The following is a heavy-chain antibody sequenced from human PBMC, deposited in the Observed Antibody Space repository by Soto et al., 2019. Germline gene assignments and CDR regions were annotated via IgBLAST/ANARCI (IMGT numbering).Heavy chain of an antibody. CDR1: GDSINNYY. Sequence: QVQLQESGPGLVKPSETLSLTCTVSGDSINNYYWSWIRQPPGKGLEWIGCIFYSGRTNFKPSLKSRVTISVDTSRSHFSLKLSSVTAADTAVDYCARGGYGDYAYDSWGQGTLGTVSS. CDR3: ARGGYGDYAYDS. CDR2: IFYSGRT. J-gene: IGHJ4*02. V-gene: IGHV4-59*01. D-gene: IGHD4-17*01.